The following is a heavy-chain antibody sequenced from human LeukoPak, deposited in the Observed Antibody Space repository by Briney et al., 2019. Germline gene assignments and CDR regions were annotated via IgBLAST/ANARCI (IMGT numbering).Heavy chain of an antibody. V-gene: IGHV3-9*01. CDR2: ISWNSGSI. CDR3: AKDIMVRGVSDAFDI. J-gene: IGHJ3*02. D-gene: IGHD3-10*01. Sequence: FLRLSCAASGFTFDDYAMHWVRQAPGKGLEWVSGISWNSGSIGYADSVKGRFTISRDNAKNSLYLQMNSLRAEDTALYYCAKDIMVRGVSDAFDIWGQGTVVTVSS. CDR1: GFTFDDYA.